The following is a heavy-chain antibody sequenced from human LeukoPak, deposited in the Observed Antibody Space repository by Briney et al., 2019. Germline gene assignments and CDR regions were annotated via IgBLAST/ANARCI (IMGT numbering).Heavy chain of an antibody. CDR3: AKNPSKYYCSSTSCYPYFQH. D-gene: IGHD2-2*01. Sequence: GGSLRLSCAASGFTFSSYAMSWVRQAPGKGLEWVSAISGSGGSAYYADSVRGRFTISRDNSKNTLYLQMNSLRAEDTAVYYCAKNPSKYYCSSTSCYPYFQHWGQGTLVTVSS. V-gene: IGHV3-23*01. J-gene: IGHJ1*01. CDR1: GFTFSSYA. CDR2: ISGSGGSA.